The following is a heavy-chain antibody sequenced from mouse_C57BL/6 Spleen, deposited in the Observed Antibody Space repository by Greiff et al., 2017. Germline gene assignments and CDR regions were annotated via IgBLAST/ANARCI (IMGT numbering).Heavy chain of an antibody. J-gene: IGHJ3*01. CDR2: IDPSDSYT. Sequence: QVQLQQPGAELVMPGASVKLSCKASGYTFTSYWMHWVKQRPGQGLEWIGEIDPSDSYTNYNQKFKGKSTLTVDKSSSTAYMQLSSLTSEDSAVXYCARAAGWLLRGDAYWGQGTLVTVSA. CDR3: ARAAGWLLRGDAY. D-gene: IGHD2-3*01. CDR1: GYTFTSYW. V-gene: IGHV1-69*01.